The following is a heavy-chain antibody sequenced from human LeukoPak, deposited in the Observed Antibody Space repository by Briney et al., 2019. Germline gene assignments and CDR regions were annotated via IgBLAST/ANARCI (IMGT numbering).Heavy chain of an antibody. D-gene: IGHD5-12*01. CDR1: GGTFSSYA. CDR3: ARDGGYSGYDYVLDY. CDR2: IIPIFGTA. V-gene: IGHV1-69*06. Sequence: EASVKVSCKASGGTFSSYAISWVRQAPGQGLEWMGGIIPIFGTANYAQKFQGRVTITADKSTSTAYMELSSLRSEDTAVYYCARDGGYSGYDYVLDYWGQGTLVTVSS. J-gene: IGHJ4*02.